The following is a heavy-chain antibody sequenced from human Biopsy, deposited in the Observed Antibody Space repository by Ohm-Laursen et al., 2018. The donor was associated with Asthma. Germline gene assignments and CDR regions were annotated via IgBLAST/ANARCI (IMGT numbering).Heavy chain of an antibody. CDR2: ISFDGSNK. D-gene: IGHD1-26*01. Sequence: LRLSCAASGFTFSNYGMHWVRQGPRKGLDWVVVISFDGSNKNYTDSVKGRFTISRDNSRNTLHLQMNSLRAEDAAEYYCAKDVFPGWELRRGPDYWGQGTLVTVSS. CDR1: GFTFSNYG. CDR3: AKDVFPGWELRRGPDY. V-gene: IGHV3-30*18. J-gene: IGHJ4*02.